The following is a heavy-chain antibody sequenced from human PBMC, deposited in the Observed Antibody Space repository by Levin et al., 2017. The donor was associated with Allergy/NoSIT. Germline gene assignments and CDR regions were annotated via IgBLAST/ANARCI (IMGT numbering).Heavy chain of an antibody. D-gene: IGHD1-1*01. V-gene: IGHV3-30-3*01. Sequence: SCAASGFTFSNYAMHWVRQAPGKGLEWVGVISDDGSSEFYIDSVKGRFTISRDNYKNRLYLQMDSLRAEDTALYYCVREIAEEGTWGQGTLVIVSS. CDR1: GFTFSNYA. J-gene: IGHJ4*02. CDR3: VREIAEEGT. CDR2: ISDDGSSE.